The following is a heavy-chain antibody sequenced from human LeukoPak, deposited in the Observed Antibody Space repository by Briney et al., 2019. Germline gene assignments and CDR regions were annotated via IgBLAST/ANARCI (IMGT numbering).Heavy chain of an antibody. J-gene: IGHJ4*02. CDR1: GFTFSSYS. D-gene: IGHD3-22*01. V-gene: IGHV3-21*04. CDR2: ISSSSSYI. CDR3: ARASFDYYDSRTLYYFDY. Sequence: GGSLRLSCAASGFTFSSYSMNWVRQAPGKGLEWVSSISSSSSYIYYADSVKGRFTISRDNAKNSLYLQMNSLRAEDTAVYYCARASFDYYDSRTLYYFDYWGQGTLVTVSS.